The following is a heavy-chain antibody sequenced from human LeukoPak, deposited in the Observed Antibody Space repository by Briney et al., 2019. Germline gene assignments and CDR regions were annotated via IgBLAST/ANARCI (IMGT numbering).Heavy chain of an antibody. D-gene: IGHD5-18*01. V-gene: IGHV4-4*02. CDR3: ASLHGYSYGYPNNWFDP. CDR1: GGSMGDDSW. J-gene: IGHJ5*02. CDR2: IYHRGKT. Sequence: PSETLSLTCAVSGGSMGDDSWWSWVRQSPGEGLEWIGEIYHRGKTNYNPSLKSRVTISVDTSKNQFSLKLSSVTAADTAVYYCASLHGYSYGYPNNWFDPWGQGTLVTVSS.